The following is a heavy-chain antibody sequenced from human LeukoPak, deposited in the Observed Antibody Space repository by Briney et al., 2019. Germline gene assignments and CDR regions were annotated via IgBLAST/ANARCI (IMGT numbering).Heavy chain of an antibody. D-gene: IGHD3-3*01. Sequence: SETLSLTCTVSGDSISSYYWSWIRQPPGKGLEWIGYMYYSGSTNYNPSLKSRVTISVDTSKNQFPLKLSSVTAADMAVYYCARRSRGITIFGVAQYFDSWGQGTLVTVSS. CDR3: ARRSRGITIFGVAQYFDS. CDR1: GDSISSYY. V-gene: IGHV4-59*08. J-gene: IGHJ4*02. CDR2: MYYSGST.